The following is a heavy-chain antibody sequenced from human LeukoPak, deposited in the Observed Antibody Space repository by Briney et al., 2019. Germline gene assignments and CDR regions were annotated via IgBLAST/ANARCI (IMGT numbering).Heavy chain of an antibody. CDR1: GFTFSSYE. V-gene: IGHV3-48*03. J-gene: IGHJ5*02. Sequence: GGSLRLSCAASGFTFSSYEMKWVRQAPGKGLEWVSYISSSGSTIYYADSVKGRFTISRDNAKNSLYLQMNSLRAEDTAVYCCARQDITIFGVVRRYNWFDPWGQGTLVTVSS. CDR2: ISSSGSTI. CDR3: ARQDITIFGVVRRYNWFDP. D-gene: IGHD3-3*01.